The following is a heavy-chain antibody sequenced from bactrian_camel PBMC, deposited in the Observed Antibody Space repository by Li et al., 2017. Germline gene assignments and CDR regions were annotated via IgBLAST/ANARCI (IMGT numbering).Heavy chain of an antibody. V-gene: IGHV3S6*01. CDR2: FDSDGDS. CDR3: AADSNGGVCYRGPYKLSARDYNY. CDR1: GSSVNC. Sequence: VQLVESGGGSVQAGGSLTLSCQASGSSVNCMAWFRQTPGKEREGIASFDSDGDSEIADSVKGRFSISKDNAKRTLYLQMNNLKPEDTAMYYCAADSNGGVCYRGPYKLSARDYNYWGQGTQVTVS. D-gene: IGHD3*01. J-gene: IGHJ4*01.